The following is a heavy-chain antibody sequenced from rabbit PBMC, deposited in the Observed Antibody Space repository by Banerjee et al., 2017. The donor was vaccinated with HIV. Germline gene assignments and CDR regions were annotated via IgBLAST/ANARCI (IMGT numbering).Heavy chain of an antibody. J-gene: IGHJ4*01. CDR2: IENGDGNT. Sequence: QSLEESGGGLVQPEGSLTLTCKASGFDFNSGAMCWVRQAPGKGLEWIACIENGDGNTYYARWAKGRFTGSKTSSTTVTLQMTSLTAADTATYFCASTYGSTSLGNLWGPGTLVTVS. V-gene: IGHV1S40*01. CDR3: ASTYGSTSLGNL. CDR1: GFDFNSGA. D-gene: IGHD5-1*01.